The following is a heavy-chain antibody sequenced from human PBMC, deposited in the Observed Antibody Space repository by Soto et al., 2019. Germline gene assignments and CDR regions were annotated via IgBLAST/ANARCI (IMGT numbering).Heavy chain of an antibody. D-gene: IGHD6-13*01. V-gene: IGHV3-30-3*01. CDR1: GFTFSSYA. CDR3: AREHCSSSWYYYYDGMDV. J-gene: IGHJ6*02. CDR2: ISYDGSNK. Sequence: QVQLVESGGGVVQPGRSLRLSCAASGFTFSSYAMHWVRQAPGKGLEWVAVISYDGSNKYYADSVKGRFTISRDNSKNTLYQQMNSLKAEDTAVYYCAREHCSSSWYYYYDGMDVWGQGTTVTVSS.